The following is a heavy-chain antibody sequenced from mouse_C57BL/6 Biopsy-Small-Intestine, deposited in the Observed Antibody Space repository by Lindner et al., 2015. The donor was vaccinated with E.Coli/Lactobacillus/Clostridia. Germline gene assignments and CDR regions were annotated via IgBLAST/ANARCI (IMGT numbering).Heavy chain of an antibody. CDR2: IYYSGTI. D-gene: IGHD2-5*01. V-gene: IGHV3-5*01. CDR1: HFHHHWKVTG. Sequence: EVQLQESGPGLGEPYSDSVPHLHCHWHFHHHWKVTGGAGSGSFQETNWSGIGYIYYSGTITYNPSLTSRTTITRDTPKNQFFLEMNSLTAEDTATYYCARDSNYYYAMDYWGQGTSVTVSS. CDR3: ARDSNYYYAMDY. J-gene: IGHJ4*01.